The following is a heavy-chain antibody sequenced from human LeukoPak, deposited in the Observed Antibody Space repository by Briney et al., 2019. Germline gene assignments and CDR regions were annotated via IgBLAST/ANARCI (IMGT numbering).Heavy chain of an antibody. D-gene: IGHD6-6*01. Sequence: GGSLRLSCAASGFTFSSYEMNWVRQAPGKGLEWVSYISSSGSTIYYADSVKGRFTISRDNAKNSLYLQMNSLRAEDTAVYYCAKVSSGIAAPNSDYWGQGTLVTVSS. V-gene: IGHV3-48*03. CDR1: GFTFSSYE. J-gene: IGHJ4*02. CDR3: AKVSSGIAAPNSDY. CDR2: ISSSGSTI.